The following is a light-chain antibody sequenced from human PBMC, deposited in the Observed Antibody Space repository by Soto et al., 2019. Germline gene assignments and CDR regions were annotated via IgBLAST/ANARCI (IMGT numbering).Light chain of an antibody. CDR2: GAS. J-gene: IGKJ1*01. V-gene: IGKV3-20*01. Sequence: EIVLTQSPGTLALSPGEGATPSCWASQSVSSTYLAWYQQKPPQAPRLLIYGASIRATGIPHRFSGSGSGTAFTLTTSSLEPEDFAVYYCQQYGSSPPWTFGQGTKVDNK. CDR3: QQYGSSPPWT. CDR1: QSVSSTY.